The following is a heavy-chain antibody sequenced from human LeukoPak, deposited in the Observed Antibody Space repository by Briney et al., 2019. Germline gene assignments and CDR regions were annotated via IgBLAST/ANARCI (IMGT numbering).Heavy chain of an antibody. CDR2: ISYDGSNK. Sequence: GGSLRLSCAASGFTFSSYGMHWVRQAPGKGLEWVAVISYDGSNKYYADSVKGRFTISRDNSKNTLYLQMNSLRAEDTAVYYCAKEASGYSSSWCFDYWGQGTLVTVSS. D-gene: IGHD6-13*01. J-gene: IGHJ4*02. V-gene: IGHV3-30*18. CDR3: AKEASGYSSSWCFDY. CDR1: GFTFSSYG.